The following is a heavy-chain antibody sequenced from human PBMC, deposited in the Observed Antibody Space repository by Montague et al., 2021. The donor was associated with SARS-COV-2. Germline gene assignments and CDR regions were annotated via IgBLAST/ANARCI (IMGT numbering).Heavy chain of an antibody. V-gene: IGHV4-59*01. CDR1: GGYINYYY. J-gene: IGHJ3*01. D-gene: IGHD4-17*01. CDR2: IHYNGTT. CDR3: SRDSHYGRFYL. Sequence: SETLSLTCAVSGGYINYYYWTWIRQPPGEELEWIGYIHYNGTTNYNTSLKSRVTILTDMSGNHFFLRLSSVIAADTAVYYCSRDSHYGRFYLWGQGTLVTVSS.